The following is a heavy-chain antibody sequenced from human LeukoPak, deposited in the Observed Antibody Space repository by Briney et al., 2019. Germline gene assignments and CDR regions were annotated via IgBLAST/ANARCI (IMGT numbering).Heavy chain of an antibody. Sequence: SETLSLTCTVSGGSISSGDYYWSCIRQPPGKGLEWIGYIYYSGSTYYNPSLKSRVTISVDTSKNQFSLKLSSVTAADTAVYYCARAGVSSAIDYWGQGTLVTVSS. CDR3: ARAGVSSAIDY. V-gene: IGHV4-30-4*01. D-gene: IGHD2-2*01. CDR1: GGSISSGDYY. J-gene: IGHJ4*02. CDR2: IYYSGST.